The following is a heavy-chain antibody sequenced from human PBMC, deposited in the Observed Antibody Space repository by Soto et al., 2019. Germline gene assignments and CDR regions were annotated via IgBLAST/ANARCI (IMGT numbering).Heavy chain of an antibody. D-gene: IGHD3-3*01. CDR2: IYYSGST. V-gene: IGHV4-61*01. J-gene: IGHJ5*02. CDR1: GGSISSGSYY. CDR3: ARDEPITIFGLVTRWFDP. Sequence: SETLSLTCTVSGGSISSGSYYWSWIRQPPGKGLEWIGYIYYSGSTNYNPSLKSRVTISVDTSKNQFSLKLSSVTAADTDVYYCARDEPITIFGLVTRWFDPWGQGTLVTVSS.